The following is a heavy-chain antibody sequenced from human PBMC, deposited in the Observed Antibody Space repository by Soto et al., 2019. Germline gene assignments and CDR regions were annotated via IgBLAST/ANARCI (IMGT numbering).Heavy chain of an antibody. CDR2: INHSGST. V-gene: IGHV4-34*01. J-gene: IGHJ6*02. D-gene: IGHD6-6*01. Sequence: QVQLQQWGAGLLKPSETLSLTCAVYGGSFSGYYWSWIRQPPGKGLEWIGEINHSGSTNYNPSLTSRVTISGDTSKNQFSLKLRSGTAADTAVYYCARCIAARPLYYYYGMDVWGQGTTVTVSS. CDR1: GGSFSGYY. CDR3: ARCIAARPLYYYYGMDV.